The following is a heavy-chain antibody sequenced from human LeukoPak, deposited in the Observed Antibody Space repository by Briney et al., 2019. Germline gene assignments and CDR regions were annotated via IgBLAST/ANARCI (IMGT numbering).Heavy chain of an antibody. Sequence: SETLSLTCTVSGGSISSYYWIWIRQPPGKGLEWIGYIYYSGYTNYHPSLKSRVTISLDTSKNQFPLKLSSVTAADTAVYYCARIVPYNYGYIDYWGQGTLVTVSS. V-gene: IGHV4-59*01. D-gene: IGHD3-10*01. CDR3: ARIVPYNYGYIDY. CDR2: IYYSGYT. CDR1: GGSISSYY. J-gene: IGHJ4*02.